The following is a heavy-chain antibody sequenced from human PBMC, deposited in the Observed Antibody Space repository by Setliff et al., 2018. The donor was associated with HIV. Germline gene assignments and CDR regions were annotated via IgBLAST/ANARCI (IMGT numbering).Heavy chain of an antibody. CDR3: ARRGWNGYTAFDC. Sequence: SETLSLTCAVYGGSFSDYSWNWVRQPPGKGLEWIGEINHSGSTNYNPSLKSRVTISADASKKQFSLNVTSVTAADTAVYYCARRGWNGYTAFDCWGQGTQVTV. V-gene: IGHV4-34*01. J-gene: IGHJ4*02. CDR1: GGSFSDYS. CDR2: INHSGST. D-gene: IGHD5-12*01.